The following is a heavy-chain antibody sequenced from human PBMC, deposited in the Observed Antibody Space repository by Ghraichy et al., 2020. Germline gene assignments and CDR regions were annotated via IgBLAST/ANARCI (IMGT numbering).Heavy chain of an antibody. D-gene: IGHD3-22*01. Sequence: SETLSLTCAVYGGSFNGYYCSWIRQPPGKGLEWIGEINHSGRTNYNPSLKSRVTISVDTSKNQFSLRLSAVTAADTAVYYFARAGAFGSSGYDYDYWGQGTLVTVSS. CDR2: INHSGRT. CDR1: GGSFNGYY. CDR3: ARAGAFGSSGYDYDY. V-gene: IGHV4-34*01. J-gene: IGHJ4*02.